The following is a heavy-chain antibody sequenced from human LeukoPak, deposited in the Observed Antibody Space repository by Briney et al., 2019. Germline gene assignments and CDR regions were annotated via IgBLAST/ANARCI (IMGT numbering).Heavy chain of an antibody. V-gene: IGHV1-69*13. Sequence: ASVKVSCKASGGTFNSYAISWVRQAPGQGLEWMGGIIPMFGTSDHAQKFQGRVTITADESTSTAYMELTSLRSEDTAVYYCARGVVAVQYAFHIWGQGTTVTVSS. CDR2: IIPMFGTS. D-gene: IGHD3-22*01. CDR3: ARGVVAVQYAFHI. J-gene: IGHJ3*02. CDR1: GGTFNSYA.